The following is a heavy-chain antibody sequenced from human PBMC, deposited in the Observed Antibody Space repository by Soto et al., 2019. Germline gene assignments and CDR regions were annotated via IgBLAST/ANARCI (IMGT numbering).Heavy chain of an antibody. CDR1: GFTFSSYA. CDR3: AKFLAGLGYFDWLLYGMDV. Sequence: PGGSLRLSCAASGFTFSSYAMSWVRQAPGKGLEWVSAISGSGGSTYYADSVKGRFTISRDNSKNTLYLQMNSLRAEDTAVYYCAKFLAGLGYFDWLLYGMDVWGQGTTVTVSS. V-gene: IGHV3-23*01. CDR2: ISGSGGST. J-gene: IGHJ6*02. D-gene: IGHD3-9*01.